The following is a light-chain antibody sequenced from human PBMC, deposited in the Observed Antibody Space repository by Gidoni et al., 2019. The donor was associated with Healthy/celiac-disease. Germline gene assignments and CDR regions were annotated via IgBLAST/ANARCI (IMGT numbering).Light chain of an antibody. CDR3: SSYTSSSTLVV. Sequence: QSALTKPASVSGSPGQSITISCTGTSSDVGGYNYVSWYQQHPGKAPKLMIYDVSNRPSGVSNRFSGSKSGNTASLTISWLQAEDEADYYCSSYTSSSTLVVFGGGTKLTVL. V-gene: IGLV2-14*03. J-gene: IGLJ2*01. CDR2: DVS. CDR1: SSDVGGYNY.